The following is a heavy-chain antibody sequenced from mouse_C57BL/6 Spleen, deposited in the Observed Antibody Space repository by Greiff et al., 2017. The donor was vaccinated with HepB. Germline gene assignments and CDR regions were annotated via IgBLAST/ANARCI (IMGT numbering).Heavy chain of an antibody. CDR1: GYTFTSYW. Sequence: QVQLQQPGAELVRPGSSVKLSCKASGYTFTSYWMHWVKQRPIQGLEWIGNIDPSDSETHYNQKFKDKATLTVDKSSSTAYMQLSSLTSEDSAVYYCARRGGYYGVDYAMDYWGQGTSVTVSS. CDR2: IDPSDSET. CDR3: ARRGGYYGVDYAMDY. D-gene: IGHD1-2*01. J-gene: IGHJ4*01. V-gene: IGHV1-52*01.